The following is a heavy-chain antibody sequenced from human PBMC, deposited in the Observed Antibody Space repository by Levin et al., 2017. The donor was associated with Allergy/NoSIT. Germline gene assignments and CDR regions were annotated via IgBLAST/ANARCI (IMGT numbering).Heavy chain of an antibody. CDR3: ACQATYYYYYYMDV. V-gene: IGHV3-23*01. Sequence: PGESLKISCAASGFTFSSYAMSWVRQAPGKGLEWVSAISGSGGSTYYADSVKGRFTISRDNSKNTLYLQMNSLRAEDTAVYYCACQATYYYYYYMDVWGKGTTVTVSS. J-gene: IGHJ6*03. CDR2: ISGSGGST. CDR1: GFTFSSYA.